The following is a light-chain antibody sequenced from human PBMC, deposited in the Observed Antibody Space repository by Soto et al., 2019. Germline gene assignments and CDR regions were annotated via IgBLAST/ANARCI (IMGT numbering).Light chain of an antibody. CDR3: AAWEDSLIGLGVV. J-gene: IGLJ2*01. CDR2: SND. CDR1: SSNIGAGFD. V-gene: IGLV1-40*01. Sequence: QSVLTQPPSMSGAPGQRVTISCTGSSSNIGAGFDVHWYQQLPGTAPKLLIYSNDQRPSGVPDRFSASKSGTSASLAISGLQPEDEAQYYCAAWEDSLIGLGVVFGGGTKLTVL.